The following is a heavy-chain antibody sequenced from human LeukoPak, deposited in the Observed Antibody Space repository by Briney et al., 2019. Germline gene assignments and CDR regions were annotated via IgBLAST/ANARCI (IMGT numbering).Heavy chain of an antibody. D-gene: IGHD5-18*01. CDR1: GYTFTSYA. Sequence: ASVKVSCKASGYTFTSYAMHWVRQAPGQRLEWMGWINAGNGNTKYSQKFQGRVTITRDTSASTAYMELSSLRPEDTAVYYCARPSAGYSYGYNYFDYWGQGTLVTVSS. V-gene: IGHV1-3*01. J-gene: IGHJ4*02. CDR3: ARPSAGYSYGYNYFDY. CDR2: INAGNGNT.